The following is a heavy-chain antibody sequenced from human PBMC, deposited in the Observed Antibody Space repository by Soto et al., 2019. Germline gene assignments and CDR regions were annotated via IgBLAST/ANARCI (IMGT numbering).Heavy chain of an antibody. D-gene: IGHD3-10*01. CDR2: MNPNSGNT. Sequence: QVQLVQSGAEVKKPGASVKDSCKASGYTFTSYDINWVQQATGQGLERMGWMNPNSGNTGYAQKFQGRVPMTRNTSISTAYMELSSLRSEDTAVYYCARGINYYASGDDAFDIWGQGTMVTVSS. CDR1: GYTFTSYD. V-gene: IGHV1-8*01. CDR3: ARGINYYASGDDAFDI. J-gene: IGHJ3*02.